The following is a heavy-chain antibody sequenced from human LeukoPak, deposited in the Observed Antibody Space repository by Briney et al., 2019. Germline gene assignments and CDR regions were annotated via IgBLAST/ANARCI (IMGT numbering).Heavy chain of an antibody. CDR3: ATSGWYSHTYYYYGMDV. J-gene: IGHJ6*02. Sequence: ASVKVSCKASGYTFTSYDINWVRQATGQGLEWMGWMNPNSGNTGYAQKFQGRVTMTRNTSISTAYMELSSLRSEDTAVYYCATSGWYSHTYYYYGMDVWGQGTTVTVSS. CDR1: GYTFTSYD. D-gene: IGHD6-19*01. CDR2: MNPNSGNT. V-gene: IGHV1-8*01.